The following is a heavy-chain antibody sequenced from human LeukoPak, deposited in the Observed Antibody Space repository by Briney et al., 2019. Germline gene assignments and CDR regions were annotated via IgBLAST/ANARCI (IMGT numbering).Heavy chain of an antibody. CDR3: ARGWGGVSYMDV. D-gene: IGHD7-27*01. V-gene: IGHV4-59*12. J-gene: IGHJ6*03. CDR2: IYYSGST. CDR1: GGSLTSYY. Sequence: MTSETLSLTCTVSGGSLTSYYWSWIRQPPGKGLEWIGYIYYSGSTNYNPSLRSRVTMSVDTSKNQFSLKLSSVTAADTAVYYCARGWGGVSYMDVWGKGATVTVSS.